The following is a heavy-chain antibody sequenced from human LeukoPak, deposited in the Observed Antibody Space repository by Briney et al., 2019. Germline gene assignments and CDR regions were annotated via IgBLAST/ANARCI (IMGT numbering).Heavy chain of an antibody. CDR3: AKDRRTYSSSWYPSSGWFDP. J-gene: IGHJ5*02. D-gene: IGHD6-13*01. V-gene: IGHV3-23*01. CDR2: ISGSGGST. CDR1: GFTFSSYA. Sequence: GGSLRLSCAASGFTFSSYAMSWVRQAPGKGLEWVSAISGSGGSTYYADSVKGRFTIPRDNSKNTLYLQMNSLRAEDTAVYYCAKDRRTYSSSWYPSSGWFDPWGQGTLVTVSS.